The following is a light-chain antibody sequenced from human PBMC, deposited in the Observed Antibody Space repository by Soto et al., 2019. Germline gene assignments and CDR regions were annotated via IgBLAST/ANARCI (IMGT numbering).Light chain of an antibody. J-gene: IGKJ1*01. CDR3: HQYNKT. Sequence: DIQMTQSPSTLSAAVGDRVTIACRASQSISNWLAWYQQKPGKAPKLLIYQASNLETGVPSRFSGSGSGTEFTLTISNLQPHDFATYYCHQYNKTFGHGTKVEFK. CDR2: QAS. CDR1: QSISNW. V-gene: IGKV1-5*03.